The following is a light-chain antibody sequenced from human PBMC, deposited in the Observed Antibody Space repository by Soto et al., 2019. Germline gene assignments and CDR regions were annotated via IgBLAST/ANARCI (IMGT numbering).Light chain of an antibody. Sequence: QSVLTQPTSVSGSPGQSITISCTGNHNDIGTYDYVSWYQQHPGRAPRLLIHGVTTRPSGISGRFSASKSGLTASLTISGLQPEDEADYYCSSFTYTRIYVLGNGTKLTVL. J-gene: IGLJ1*01. V-gene: IGLV2-14*03. CDR2: GVT. CDR3: SSFTYTRIYV. CDR1: HNDIGTYDY.